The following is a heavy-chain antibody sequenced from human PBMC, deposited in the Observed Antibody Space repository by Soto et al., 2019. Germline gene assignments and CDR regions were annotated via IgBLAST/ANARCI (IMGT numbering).Heavy chain of an antibody. D-gene: IGHD6-6*01. J-gene: IGHJ4*02. Sequence: SETLSLTCTVSGGSISSYYWSWIRQPPGKGLEWIGFIYYNGFTNSNPSLNSRVTISIDTSKNQFSLKLSSVTAADTAVYYCARGAGPSSNFDYWGQGALVTVS. CDR1: GGSISSYY. CDR3: ARGAGPSSNFDY. V-gene: IGHV4-59*01. CDR2: IYYNGFT.